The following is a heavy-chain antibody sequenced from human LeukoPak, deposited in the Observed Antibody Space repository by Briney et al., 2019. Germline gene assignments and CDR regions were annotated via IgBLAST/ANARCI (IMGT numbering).Heavy chain of an antibody. V-gene: IGHV3-23*01. D-gene: IGHD3-22*01. CDR1: GFTFSTYP. J-gene: IGHJ2*01. Sequence: GGSLRLSCAASGFTFSTYPMSWVPQAPGKGLEWVSGISVSGGSTYYADSVKGRFTISRDNSKNTLYLQMNSLSAEDTAVYYGARNWDYYDSRGHWYFDLWGRGTLVTASS. CDR2: ISVSGGST. CDR3: ARNWDYYDSRGHWYFDL.